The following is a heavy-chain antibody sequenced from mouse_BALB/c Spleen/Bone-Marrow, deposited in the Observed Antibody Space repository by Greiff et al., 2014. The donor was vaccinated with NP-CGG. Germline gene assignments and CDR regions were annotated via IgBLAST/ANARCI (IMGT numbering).Heavy chain of an antibody. Sequence: EVQLQQSGAELVKPGASVKLSCTASGFNIKVTYMHWVKQRPEQGLEWIVGIDPANGNTKYDPKFQGKATITADTSSNTAYLQLSSLTSEDTAVYYCAYYRYDEGGFAFWGQGTLVTVSA. V-gene: IGHV14-3*02. D-gene: IGHD2-14*01. CDR1: GFNIKVTY. CDR2: IDPANGNT. J-gene: IGHJ3*01. CDR3: AYYRYDEGGFAF.